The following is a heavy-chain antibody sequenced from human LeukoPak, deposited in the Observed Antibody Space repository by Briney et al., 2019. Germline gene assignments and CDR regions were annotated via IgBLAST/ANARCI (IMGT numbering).Heavy chain of an antibody. CDR3: ASVAGTAGTFDY. V-gene: IGHV1-2*02. CDR2: INPNSGGT. Sequence: ASVKVSCKASGYTFIDYYMLWVRQAPGQGLEWMGWINPNSGGTNYAQKFQGRVTMTRDTSISTAYMELSRLRSDDTAVYYCASVAGTAGTFDYWGQGTLVTVSS. CDR1: GYTFIDYY. D-gene: IGHD6-19*01. J-gene: IGHJ4*02.